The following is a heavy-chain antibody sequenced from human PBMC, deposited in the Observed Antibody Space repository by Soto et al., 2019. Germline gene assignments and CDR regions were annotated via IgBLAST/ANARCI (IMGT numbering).Heavy chain of an antibody. D-gene: IGHD3-3*01. CDR3: TKTGKIFGAVTSHHGMDV. V-gene: IGHV3-15*01. J-gene: IGHJ6*02. CDR1: GFTFTNAR. CDR2: IKSKADGGTA. Sequence: KTGGSLRLSCEGSGFTFTNARMNWVRQAPGKGLEWVGRIKSKADGGTADYAAPVKGRFIVSRDESQNTLYLQMNSLQTEDAAVYYCTKTGKIFGAVTSHHGMDVWGQGTTVTVSS.